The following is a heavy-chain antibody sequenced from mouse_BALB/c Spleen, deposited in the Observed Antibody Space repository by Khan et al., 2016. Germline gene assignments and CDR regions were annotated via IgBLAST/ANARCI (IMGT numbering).Heavy chain of an antibody. Sequence: QVQLKESGPGLVAPSQSLSITCTVSGFSITGFAVNWVRQPPGKGLEWLGVIWGDGSIDDESAPKSRLSISKDNSKSHVFLKMNLRQADDAAVYYCSSSYDYYGGFAYWGQGTLVTVSA. CDR2: IWGDGSI. J-gene: IGHJ3*01. D-gene: IGHD1-1*01. CDR3: SSSYDYYGGFAY. V-gene: IGHV2-6-7*01. CDR1: GFSITGFA.